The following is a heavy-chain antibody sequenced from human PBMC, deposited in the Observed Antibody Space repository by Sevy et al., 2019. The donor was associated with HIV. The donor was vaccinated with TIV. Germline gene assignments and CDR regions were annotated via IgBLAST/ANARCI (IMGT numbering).Heavy chain of an antibody. D-gene: IGHD5-12*01. J-gene: IGHJ6*02. Sequence: GGSLRLSCVASGFTVSGDCMNWIRQAPGKGLEWVSVISNDGYKYYADSVAGRFTASRDISQNIVYLQMHNLRVEDTAVYYCARRGAMDVWGQGTTVTVSS. V-gene: IGHV3-53*01. CDR3: ARRGAMDV. CDR1: GFTVSGDC. CDR2: ISNDGYK.